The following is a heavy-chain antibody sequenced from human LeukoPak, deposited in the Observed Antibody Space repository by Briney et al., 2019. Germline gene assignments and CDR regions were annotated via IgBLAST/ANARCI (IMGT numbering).Heavy chain of an antibody. CDR3: TKAVGGGRDAYDV. D-gene: IGHD3-16*01. V-gene: IGHV3-23*01. Sequence: PGGSLSLSCVASRISFRHHAMSWVRQAPGKRLEWVSSIFDSGAPSYYADSVKGRFTISRDNSQNTFYLQMENLRPEDSATYYCTKAVGGGRDAYDVWSQGTRVIVSS. J-gene: IGHJ3*01. CDR1: RISFRHHA. CDR2: IFDSGAPS.